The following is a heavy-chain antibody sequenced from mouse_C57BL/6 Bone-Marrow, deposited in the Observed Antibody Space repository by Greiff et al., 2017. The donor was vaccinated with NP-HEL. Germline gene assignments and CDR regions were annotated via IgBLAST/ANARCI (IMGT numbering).Heavy chain of an antibody. CDR2: IYYSGTI. Sequence: ESGPGLVKPSQTVFLTCTVTGISITTGNYRWSWIRQFPGNKLEWIGYIYYSGTITYNPSLPSRTTITEDTPKNQFFLEMNSLTAEDTATYYCARGYDGYPYYYAMDYWGQGTSVTVSS. D-gene: IGHD2-3*01. CDR3: ARGYDGYPYYYAMDY. V-gene: IGHV3-5*01. J-gene: IGHJ4*01. CDR1: GISITTGNYR.